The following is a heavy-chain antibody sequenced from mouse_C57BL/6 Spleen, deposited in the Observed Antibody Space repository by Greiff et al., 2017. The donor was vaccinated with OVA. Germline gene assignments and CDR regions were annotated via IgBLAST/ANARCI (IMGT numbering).Heavy chain of an antibody. CDR1: GFTFSSYA. V-gene: IGHV5-4*01. J-gene: IGHJ4*01. CDR3: ARDRYGSSLYYAMDY. CDR2: ISAGGSYT. D-gene: IGHD1-1*01. Sequence: EVQLVESGGGLVKPGGSLKLSCAASGFTFSSYAMSWVRQTPEKRLEWVATISAGGSYTYYPDNVKGRFTISRDNAKNNLYLQMSHLKSEDTAMYYCARDRYGSSLYYAMDYWGQGTSVTVSS.